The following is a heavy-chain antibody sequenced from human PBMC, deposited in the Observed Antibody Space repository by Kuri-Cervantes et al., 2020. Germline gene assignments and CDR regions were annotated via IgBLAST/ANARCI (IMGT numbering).Heavy chain of an antibody. CDR3: ASGGRYSSNLDY. Sequence: ASVKVSCKASGYTFTNYGISWVRQAPGQGLEWMGWINAGNGNTKYSQKFQGRVTITRDTSASTAYMELSSLRSEDTAVYYCASGGRYSSNLDYWGQGTLVTVSS. J-gene: IGHJ4*02. CDR1: GYTFTNYG. V-gene: IGHV1-3*01. D-gene: IGHD6-13*01. CDR2: INAGNGNT.